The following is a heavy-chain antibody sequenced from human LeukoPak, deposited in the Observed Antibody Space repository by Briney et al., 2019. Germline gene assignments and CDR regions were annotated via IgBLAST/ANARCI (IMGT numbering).Heavy chain of an antibody. CDR1: GYTFTSYG. CDR2: ISAYNGNT. CDR3: ARGPYQLLPGSAFDI. J-gene: IGHJ3*02. V-gene: IGHV1-18*01. D-gene: IGHD2-2*01. Sequence: ASVKVSCKASGYTFTSYGISWVRQAPGQGLEWMGWISAYNGNTNYAQKLQGRVTMTTDTSTSTAYMELRSLRPDDTAVYYCARGPYQLLPGSAFDIWGQGTMVTVSS.